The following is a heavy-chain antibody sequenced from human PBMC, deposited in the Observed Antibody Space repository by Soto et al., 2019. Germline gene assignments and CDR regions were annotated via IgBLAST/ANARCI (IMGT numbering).Heavy chain of an antibody. Sequence: GESLKISCKGSGYSFTSYWIGWVRQMPGKGLEWMGIIYPGDSDTRYSPSFQGQVTISADKSISTAYLQWSSLKASDTAMYYCARQSRTRPEEAAAGTFLDYWGQGTLVTVSS. CDR1: GYSFTSYW. CDR2: IYPGDSDT. CDR3: ARQSRTRPEEAAAGTFLDY. J-gene: IGHJ4*02. D-gene: IGHD6-13*01. V-gene: IGHV5-51*01.